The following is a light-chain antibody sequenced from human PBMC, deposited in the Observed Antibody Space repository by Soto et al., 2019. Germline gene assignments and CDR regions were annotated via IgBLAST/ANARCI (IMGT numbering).Light chain of an antibody. CDR3: KKRSNWPPIT. V-gene: IGKV3-11*01. J-gene: IGKJ5*01. CDR2: DAS. CDR1: QSVSSC. Sequence: EIVFTHSPSTLSLSPGERATLSCRASQSVSSCLAWYQQKPGQAPSLLIYDASNRATGIPARFSGSWSGTDFTLTISSLEPADFAVYYCKKRSNWPPITFG.